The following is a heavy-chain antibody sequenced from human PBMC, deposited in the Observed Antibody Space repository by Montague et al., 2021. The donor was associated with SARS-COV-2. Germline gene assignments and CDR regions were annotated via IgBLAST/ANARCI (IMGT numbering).Heavy chain of an antibody. Sequence: SETLSLTCSVSGGSISSYYWSWIRQSPGKGLEWTGYIFHSGITVXXPSXKGRVTISVDMSKNQFSLQLNSVTAADSAVYYCARTEYNWNDWFDPWGQGTLVTVSS. V-gene: IGHV4-59*13. CDR1: GGSISSYY. D-gene: IGHD1-20*01. CDR2: IFHSGIT. J-gene: IGHJ5*02. CDR3: ARTEYNWNDWFDP.